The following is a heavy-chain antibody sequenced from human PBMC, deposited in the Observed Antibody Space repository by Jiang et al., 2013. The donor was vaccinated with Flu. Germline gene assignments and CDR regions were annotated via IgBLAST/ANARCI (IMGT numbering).Heavy chain of an antibody. D-gene: IGHD3-9*01. CDR1: GYSISSGYY. CDR2: IYHSGST. Sequence: SLTCAVSGYSISSGYYWGWIRQPPGKGLEWIGSIYHSGSTYYNPSLKSRVTISVDTSKNQFSLKLSSVTAADTAVYYCARGHSPWDILTGYPFDYWGQGTLVTVSS. V-gene: IGHV4-38-2*01. CDR3: ARGHSPWDILTGYPFDY. J-gene: IGHJ4*02.